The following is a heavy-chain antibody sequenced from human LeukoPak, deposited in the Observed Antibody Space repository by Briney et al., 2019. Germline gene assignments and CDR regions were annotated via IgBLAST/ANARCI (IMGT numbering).Heavy chain of an antibody. D-gene: IGHD4-23*01. J-gene: IGHJ4*02. CDR2: MNPNSGNT. Sequence: ASVKVSCKASGYTFTSYGISWVRQAPGQGLEWMGWMNPNSGNTGYAQKFQGRVTMTRNTSISTAYMELSSLRSEDTAVYYCARVGPTVVTDYWGQGTLVTVSS. CDR1: GYTFTSYG. V-gene: IGHV1-8*02. CDR3: ARVGPTVVTDY.